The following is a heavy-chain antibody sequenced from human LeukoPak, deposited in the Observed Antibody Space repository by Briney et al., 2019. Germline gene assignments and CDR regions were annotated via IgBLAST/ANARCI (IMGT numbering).Heavy chain of an antibody. CDR2: IKQDGSEN. D-gene: IGHD6-13*01. V-gene: IGHV3-7*01. CDR1: GFTFSNYW. J-gene: IGHJ4*02. Sequence: GGSLRLSCAASGFTFSNYWMSWVRQAPGKGLEWVAQIKQDGSENYYVDSVKGRFTISRDNAKNSLYLQMNSLRAEDTAVYYCARGGSSSWYLLLDYWGQGTLVTVSS. CDR3: ARGGSSSWYLLLDY.